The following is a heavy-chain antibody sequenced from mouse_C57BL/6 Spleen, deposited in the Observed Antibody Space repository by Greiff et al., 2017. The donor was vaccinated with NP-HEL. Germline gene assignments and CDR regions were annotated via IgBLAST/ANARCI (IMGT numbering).Heavy chain of an antibody. J-gene: IGHJ4*01. V-gene: IGHV1-55*01. D-gene: IGHD1-1*01. CDR1: GYTFTSYW. Sequence: QVHVKQPGAELVKPGASVKMSCKASGYTFTSYWITWVKQRPGQGLEWIGDIYPGSGSTNYNEKFKSKATLTVDTSSSTAYMQLSSLTSEDSAVYYCARYYGSSNYAMDYWGQGTSVTVSS. CDR3: ARYYGSSNYAMDY. CDR2: IYPGSGST.